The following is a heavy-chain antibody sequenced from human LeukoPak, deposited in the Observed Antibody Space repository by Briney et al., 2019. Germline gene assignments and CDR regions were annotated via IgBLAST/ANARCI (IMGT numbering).Heavy chain of an antibody. V-gene: IGHV4-39*01. CDR3: ARRRYYDSSGYLE. CDR1: GDSVSRSDSY. CDR2: IYYSGRT. Sequence: SESLSLTCTIFGDSVSRSDSYWDWIRQPPGKGLEWIGTIYYSGRTYYSPSLKSRVTLSIDMSNNQFSLILSSVTAADTALYFCARRRYYDSSGYLEWGQGTLVTVSS. J-gene: IGHJ1*01. D-gene: IGHD3-22*01.